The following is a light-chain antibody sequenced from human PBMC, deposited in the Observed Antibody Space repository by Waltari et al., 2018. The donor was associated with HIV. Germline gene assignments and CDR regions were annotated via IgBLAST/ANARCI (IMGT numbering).Light chain of an antibody. CDR3: QQFNSYPWT. J-gene: IGKJ1*01. V-gene: IGKV3-11*01. CDR2: DAN. Sequence: EIVLTQSPATLSLSPGERATLSCRASQSVSDYLAWYQQKPGQAPRLLIYDANNRATGSPARFSGSGSGTDFTLTISSLEPEDFATYYCQQFNSYPWTFGQGTRVEIK. CDR1: QSVSDY.